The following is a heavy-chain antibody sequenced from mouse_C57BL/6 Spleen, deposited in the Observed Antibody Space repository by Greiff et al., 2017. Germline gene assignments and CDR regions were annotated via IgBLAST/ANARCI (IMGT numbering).Heavy chain of an antibody. V-gene: IGHV1-15*01. Sequence: VQLQQSGAELVRPGASVTLSCKASGYTFTDYEMHWVKQTPVHGLEWIGTIDPETGGTAYNQKFTGKAILTADKSSSTAYMELRSLTSEDSAVYVCTRSSMGYWGQGTSVTVSS. CDR2: IDPETGGT. J-gene: IGHJ4*01. CDR3: TRSSMGY. CDR1: GYTFTDYE.